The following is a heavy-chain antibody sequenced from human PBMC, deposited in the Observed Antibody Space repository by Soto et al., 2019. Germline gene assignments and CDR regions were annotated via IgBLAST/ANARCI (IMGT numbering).Heavy chain of an antibody. V-gene: IGHV1-2*02. CDR3: ARDARYCGYDSKTGRRGPSY. Sequence: ASVKVSCKASGYTFTGYYMHWVRQAPGQGLEWMGWINPNSGGTNYAQKFQGRVTMTRDTSISTAYMELSRLRSDDTAVYYCARDARYCGYDSKTGRRGPSYWGQGTLVAVSS. CDR1: GYTFTGYY. CDR2: INPNSGGT. J-gene: IGHJ4*02. D-gene: IGHD5-12*01.